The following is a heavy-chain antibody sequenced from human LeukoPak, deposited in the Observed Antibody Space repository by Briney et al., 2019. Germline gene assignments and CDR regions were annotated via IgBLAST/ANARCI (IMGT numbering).Heavy chain of an antibody. CDR2: ISYSGST. D-gene: IGHD3-3*01. CDR3: TRSLGVVIHGGMDV. J-gene: IGHJ6*02. CDR1: GGSISSYY. Sequence: NPSETLSLTCTVSGGSISSYYWSWIRQPPGKGLEWIGYISYSGSTNYNPSLKSRVTISLDTSKNQFSLKLSPVTAADTAVYYCTRSLGVVIHGGMDVWGQGTTVTVSS. V-gene: IGHV4-59*01.